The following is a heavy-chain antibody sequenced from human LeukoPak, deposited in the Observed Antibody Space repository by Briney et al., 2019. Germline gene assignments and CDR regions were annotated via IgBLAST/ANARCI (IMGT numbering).Heavy chain of an antibody. D-gene: IGHD3-3*01. Sequence: PSETLSLTCTISGGSITTYHWRWIRQPAGKEMQWIGRIYTSGATNYNPSLKSRVTMSIDTSKKEFTLKLTSVTAADTAVYYCARDQYFDFWSSTATPYYFDYWGQGTLVTVSS. V-gene: IGHV4-4*07. J-gene: IGHJ4*02. CDR2: IYTSGAT. CDR3: ARDQYFDFWSSTATPYYFDY. CDR1: GGSITTYH.